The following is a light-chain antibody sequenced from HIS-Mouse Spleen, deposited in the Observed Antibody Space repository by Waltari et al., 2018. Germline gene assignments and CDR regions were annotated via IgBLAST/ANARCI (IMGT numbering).Light chain of an antibody. CDR1: QGISSY. CDR2: AAS. CDR3: QQLNSYPPT. Sequence: DIQLTQSPSFLSASVGDRVTITCRASQGISSYLAWYQQKPGKAPTPLIYAASTLQRWFPSRFSGSGSGTEFTLTISSLQPEDFATYYCQQLNSYPPTFGQGTKVEIK. V-gene: IGKV1-9*01. J-gene: IGKJ1*01.